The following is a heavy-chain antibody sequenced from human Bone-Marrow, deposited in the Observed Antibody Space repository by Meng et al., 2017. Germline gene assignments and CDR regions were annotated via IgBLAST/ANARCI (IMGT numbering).Heavy chain of an antibody. D-gene: IGHD5-18*01. V-gene: IGHV1-2*06. Sequence: QGHLSQSGVKVKQPGASVKVSCKASGYTFTCYYMHWVLQAPEQGLDWMGRINPNSGGTNYAQKFQGRVTMTRDTSISTAYMELSRLRSDDTAVYYCARITAMNDYWGQGTLVTVSS. CDR1: GYTFTCYY. CDR3: ARITAMNDY. J-gene: IGHJ4*02. CDR2: INPNSGGT.